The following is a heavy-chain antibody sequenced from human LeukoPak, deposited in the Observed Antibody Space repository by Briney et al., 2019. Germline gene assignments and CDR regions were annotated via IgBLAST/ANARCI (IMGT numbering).Heavy chain of an antibody. CDR3: ARRDSSGVVPRWDY. D-gene: IGHD6-19*01. CDR1: GASISRYF. J-gene: IGHJ4*02. V-gene: IGHV4-59*08. Sequence: SETLSLTCTVSGASISRYFWNWIRQPPGKGLEWIGYIYYSGSTNYDPSLKSRVTISVDTSKNQFSLKLSSVTAADTAVYYCARRDSSGVVPRWDYWGQGTLVTVSS. CDR2: IYYSGST.